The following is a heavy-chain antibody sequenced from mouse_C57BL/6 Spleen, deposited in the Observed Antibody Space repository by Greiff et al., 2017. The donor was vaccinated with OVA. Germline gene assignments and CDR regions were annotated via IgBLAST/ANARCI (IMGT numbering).Heavy chain of an antibody. J-gene: IGHJ4*01. V-gene: IGHV1-59*01. D-gene: IGHD1-1*01. CDR1: GYTFTSYW. Sequence: VQLQQPGAELVRPGTSVKLSCKASGYTFTSYWMHWVKQRPGQGLEWIGVIDPADSYTNYNQKFKGKATLSVDTSSSTAYMQLSSLTSEDSAVYYCARGTTENAMDYWGQGTSVTVSS. CDR2: IDPADSYT. CDR3: ARGTTENAMDY.